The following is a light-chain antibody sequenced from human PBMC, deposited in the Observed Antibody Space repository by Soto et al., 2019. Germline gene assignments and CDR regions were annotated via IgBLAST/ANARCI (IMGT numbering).Light chain of an antibody. CDR1: SSDVGGYNY. J-gene: IGLJ3*02. CDR2: EVT. Sequence: QSALTQPPSASGSPGQSVTISCSGTSSDVGGYNYVSWYQQYPGRAPKLMIYEVTKRPSGVPDRYSGSKSGNTASLPVSGLQAEDEANYCCSYYTASNNFYFVFGGGTQLTVL. CDR3: SYYTASNNFYFV. V-gene: IGLV2-8*01.